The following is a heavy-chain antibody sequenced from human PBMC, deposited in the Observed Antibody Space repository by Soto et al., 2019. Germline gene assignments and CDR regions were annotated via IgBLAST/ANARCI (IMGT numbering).Heavy chain of an antibody. J-gene: IGHJ2*01. CDR2: ISRSSSTL. CDR1: GIIFSNYD. CDR3: ARRFDL. V-gene: IGHV3-48*01. Sequence: GGSLRLSCAASGIIFSNYDMNWVRQAPGKGLEWVSQISRSSSTLYYADSVKGRFTISRDNVKNLLYLQMSSLRAEDTAVYYCARRFDLWGRGTLVTVSS.